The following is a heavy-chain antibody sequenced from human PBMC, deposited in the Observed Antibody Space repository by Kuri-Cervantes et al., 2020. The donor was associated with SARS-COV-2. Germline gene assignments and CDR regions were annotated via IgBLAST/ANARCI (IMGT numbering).Heavy chain of an antibody. V-gene: IGHV3-23*01. CDR1: GFTFSSYA. Sequence: GGSLRLSCAASGFTFSSYAMSWVRQAPGKGLEWVSAISGSGGSTYYAESVKGRFTISRDNSENTLYLQMNNLRAEDTAVYYCARDSFGSSFYYYGMDVWGQGTTVTVSS. D-gene: IGHD6-13*01. J-gene: IGHJ6*02. CDR3: ARDSFGSSFYYYGMDV. CDR2: ISGSGGST.